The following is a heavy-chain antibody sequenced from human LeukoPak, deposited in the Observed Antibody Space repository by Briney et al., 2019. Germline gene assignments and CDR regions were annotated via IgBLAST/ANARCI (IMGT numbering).Heavy chain of an antibody. Sequence: SETLSLTCTVSGGSISSYYWSWIRQPPGKGLEWIGYIYYSGSTNYNPSLKSRVTISVDTSKNQFSLKLSSVTAADTAVYYCARDYLLSGFDPWGQGTLVTVSS. CDR1: GGSISSYY. CDR2: IYYSGST. CDR3: ARDYLLSGFDP. J-gene: IGHJ5*02. D-gene: IGHD3-16*02. V-gene: IGHV4-59*01.